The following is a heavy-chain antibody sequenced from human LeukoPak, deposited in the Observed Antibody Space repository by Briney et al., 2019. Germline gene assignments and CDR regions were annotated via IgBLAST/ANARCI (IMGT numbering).Heavy chain of an antibody. D-gene: IGHD2-15*01. V-gene: IGHV1-2*02. CDR3: ARVHCSGGSCYSSDY. CDR1: GYTFTGYY. J-gene: IGHJ4*02. Sequence: ASVKVSCKASGYTFTGYYMHWVRQAPGQGLEGMGWINPNSGGTNYAQKFQGRVTMTRDTSISTAYMELSRLRSDDTAVYYCARVHCSGGSCYSSDYWGQGTLVTVSS. CDR2: INPNSGGT.